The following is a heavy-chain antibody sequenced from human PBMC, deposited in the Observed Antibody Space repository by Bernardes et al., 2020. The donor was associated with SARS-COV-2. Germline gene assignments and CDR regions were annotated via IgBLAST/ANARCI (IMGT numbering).Heavy chain of an antibody. V-gene: IGHV1-2*02. D-gene: IGHD6-13*01. CDR1: GYTFTDYH. CDR3: ASVTWSSHYGFDL. CDR2: VYPKSGDT. J-gene: IGHJ3*01. Sequence: ASPKVVYKASGYTFTDYHIHWVRQATGQGLEWMGWVYPKSGDTSFAQNFQGRVTMTRDTSVSTAYMELSRLRFDYTAVYYCASVTWSSHYGFDLWSQGTVVTVSS.